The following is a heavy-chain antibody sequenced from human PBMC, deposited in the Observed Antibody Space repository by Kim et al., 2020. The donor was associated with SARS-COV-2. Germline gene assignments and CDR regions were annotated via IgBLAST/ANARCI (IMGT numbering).Heavy chain of an antibody. V-gene: IGHV1-69*04. CDR3: ARDESSSWYNWFDP. CDR1: GGTFSSYA. CDR2: IIPILGIA. D-gene: IGHD6-13*01. Sequence: SVKVSCKASGGTFSSYAISWVRQAPGQGLEWIGRIIPILGIANYAQKFQGRVTITADKSTSTAYMELSSLRSEDTAVYYCARDESSSWYNWFDPWGQGTLVTVSS. J-gene: IGHJ5*02.